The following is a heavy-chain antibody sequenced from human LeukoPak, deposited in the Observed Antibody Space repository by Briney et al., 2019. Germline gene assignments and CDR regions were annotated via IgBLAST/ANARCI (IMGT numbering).Heavy chain of an antibody. CDR3: ARGYARSDLWFGRVNWFDP. CDR1: GGSFSGYY. Sequence: SETLSLTCAVYGGSFSGYYWSWIRQPPGKGLEWIGEINHSGSTNYNPSLESRVTISVDTSKNQFSLKLSSVTAADTAVYYCARGYARSDLWFGRVNWFDPWGQGTLDTVSS. J-gene: IGHJ5*02. CDR2: INHSGST. D-gene: IGHD3-10*01. V-gene: IGHV4-34*01.